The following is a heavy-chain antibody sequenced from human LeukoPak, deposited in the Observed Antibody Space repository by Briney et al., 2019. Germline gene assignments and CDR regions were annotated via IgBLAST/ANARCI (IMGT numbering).Heavy chain of an antibody. CDR1: GYTLTELS. CDR2: FDPEDGET. J-gene: IGHJ4*02. V-gene: IGHV1-24*01. D-gene: IGHD2-21*02. Sequence: ASVKVSCKVSGYTLTELSMHWVRQAPGKGLEWMGGFDPEDGETIYEQKFQGRVTMTEETYTATAYMELSSLRSEDTAVYYCATDRAGDWVSLWGQGTLVTVSS. CDR3: ATDRAGDWVSL.